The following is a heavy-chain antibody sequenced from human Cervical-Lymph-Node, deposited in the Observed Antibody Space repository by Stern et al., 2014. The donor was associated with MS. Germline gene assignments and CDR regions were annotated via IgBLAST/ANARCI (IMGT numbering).Heavy chain of an antibody. CDR2: INPNSGGT. CDR1: GYTFTGYY. D-gene: IGHD6-13*01. Sequence: VQLVESGAEVKKPGASVKVSCKASGYTFTGYYLHWVRQAPGQGLEWVARINPNSGGTSYAQKFQGRVTMTRDTSIRTAYMELSRLRSDDTAFYYCASWQHPVFAAYYYYGLDVWGQGTTVTVSS. J-gene: IGHJ6*02. V-gene: IGHV1-2*06. CDR3: ASWQHPVFAAYYYYGLDV.